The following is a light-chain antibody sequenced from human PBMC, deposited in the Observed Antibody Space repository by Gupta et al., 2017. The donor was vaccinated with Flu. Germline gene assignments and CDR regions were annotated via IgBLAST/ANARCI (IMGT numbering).Light chain of an antibody. CDR2: GAS. CDR3: QQHVNSIT. J-gene: IGKJ4*01. Sequence: EIVLTQSPGTLSLSPGERATLSCRASQGVSRAYLAWYQQKPGQPPRLLIYGASNRATGIPDRFSGSGSGTDFILTISRLEPEDFAVYYCQQHVNSITLGGGTKVEIK. V-gene: IGKV3-20*01. CDR1: QGVSRAY.